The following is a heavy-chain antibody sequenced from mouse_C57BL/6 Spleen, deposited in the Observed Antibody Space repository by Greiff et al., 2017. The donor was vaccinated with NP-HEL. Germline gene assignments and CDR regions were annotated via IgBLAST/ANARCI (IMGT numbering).Heavy chain of an antibody. CDR3: ATSTMVTDYFDY. V-gene: IGHV1-55*01. J-gene: IGHJ2*01. CDR1: GYTFTSYW. D-gene: IGHD2-2*01. CDR2: IYPGSGST. Sequence: VQLQQPGAELVKPGASVKMSCKASGYTFTSYWITWVKQRPGQGLEWIGDIYPGSGSTNYNEKFKSKATLTVDTSSSTAYMQLSSLTSEDSAVYYCATSTMVTDYFDYWGQGTTLTVSS.